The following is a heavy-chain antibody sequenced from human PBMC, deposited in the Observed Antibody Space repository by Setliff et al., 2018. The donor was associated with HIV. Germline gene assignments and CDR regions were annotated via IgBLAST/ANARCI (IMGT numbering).Heavy chain of an antibody. CDR2: IYYSGGTSGTT. CDR3: ALTGHRLLRGYMDV. D-gene: IGHD2-15*01. J-gene: IGHJ6*03. V-gene: IGHV4-59*01. Sequence: SETLSLTCTVSAVSIGGYSWSWIRQSPGKGLEYIGHIYYSGGTSGTTNYNPSLKNRVTISLDTPKNQLSLNLKSVTAADTAFYYCALTGHRLLRGYMDVWGKGTTVTVS. CDR1: AVSIGGYS.